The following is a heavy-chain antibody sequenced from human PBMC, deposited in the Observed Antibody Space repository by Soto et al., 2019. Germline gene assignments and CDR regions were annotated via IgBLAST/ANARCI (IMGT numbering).Heavy chain of an antibody. CDR1: GYTFTSYD. Sequence: QVQLVQSGAEVKKPGASVKVSCKASGYTFTSYDINWVRQATGQGLEWMGWMNPNSGNTGYAQKFQGRVTMTRNTSISTAYMERSSLGSEDTAVYYCARGLGSSSTSHYYYYYYRDVWGKGTTVTVSS. J-gene: IGHJ6*03. V-gene: IGHV1-8*01. D-gene: IGHD2-2*01. CDR3: ARGLGSSSTSHYYYYYYRDV. CDR2: MNPNSGNT.